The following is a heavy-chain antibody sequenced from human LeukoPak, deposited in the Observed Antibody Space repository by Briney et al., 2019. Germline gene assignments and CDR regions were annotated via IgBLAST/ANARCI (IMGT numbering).Heavy chain of an antibody. J-gene: IGHJ4*02. D-gene: IGHD4-17*01. CDR3: ARDLGDYVVDY. V-gene: IGHV4-59*01. CDR2: IYYSGST. CDR1: GGSISSYY. Sequence: SETLSLTCTVSGGSISSYYWSWIRQPPGKGLEWIGYIYYSGSTNYNPSLKSRVTISVDTSKNQFSLKLSPVTAADTAVYYCARDLGDYVVDYWGQGTLVTVSS.